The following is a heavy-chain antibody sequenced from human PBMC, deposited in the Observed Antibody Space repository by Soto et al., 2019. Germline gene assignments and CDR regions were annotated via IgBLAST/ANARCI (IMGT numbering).Heavy chain of an antibody. Sequence: GGSLRLSCAASGFSFSRYTVSWLRQAPGKGLEWISSISSTSFYIYYSDSVKGRFTVSRDNSKNLLFLQMVSLRAEDTAVYFCARGSGSQHTIFDCWGQGSQVTVSS. V-gene: IGHV3-21*06. CDR1: GFSFSRYT. CDR2: ISSTSFYI. J-gene: IGHJ4*02. CDR3: ARGSGSQHTIFDC. D-gene: IGHD1-26*01.